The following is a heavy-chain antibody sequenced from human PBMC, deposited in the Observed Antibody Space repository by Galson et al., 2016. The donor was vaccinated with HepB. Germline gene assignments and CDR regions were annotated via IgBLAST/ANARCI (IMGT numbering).Heavy chain of an antibody. CDR3: ARGGNYYDGSGYYFY. Sequence: SETLSLTCTVSGGSISSYYWSWIRQPPGKGLEWIGYISSRGSTDSNPSLKSRLTISLDTSKNQFSLNLTSVTAADTAVYYCARGGNYYDGSGYYFYWGQGTLVTVSS. D-gene: IGHD3-22*01. CDR1: GGSISSYY. V-gene: IGHV4-59*01. J-gene: IGHJ4*02. CDR2: ISSRGST.